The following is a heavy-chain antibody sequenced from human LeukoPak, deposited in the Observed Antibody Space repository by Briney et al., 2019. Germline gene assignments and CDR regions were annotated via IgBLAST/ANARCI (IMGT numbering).Heavy chain of an antibody. CDR3: ARSGGMVRGPVDY. CDR1: GFSFDHYA. CDR2: ITGSGANT. J-gene: IGHJ4*02. V-gene: IGHV3-23*01. D-gene: IGHD3-10*01. Sequence: PGGSLRLSCAASGFSFDHYAMSWVRQAPGKGLEWVSTITGSGANTYYADSFKGRFTISRDNSKNTLYLQMNSLRAEDTAVYYCARSGGMVRGPVDYWGQGTLVTVSS.